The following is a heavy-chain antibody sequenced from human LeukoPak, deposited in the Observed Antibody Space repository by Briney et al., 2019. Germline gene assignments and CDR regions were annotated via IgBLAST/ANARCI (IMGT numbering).Heavy chain of an antibody. D-gene: IGHD4-17*01. J-gene: IGHJ4*02. V-gene: IGHV3-11*01. Sequence: GGSLRLSCAASGFTFSDYYMSWIRQAPGKGLEWVSYISSSGSTIYYADSVKGRFTISRDNAKNSLYLQMNSLRAEDTAVYYCARVRHRDYGDYGPGDIYLDYWGQGTLVTVSS. CDR2: ISSSGSTI. CDR3: ARVRHRDYGDYGPGDIYLDY. CDR1: GFTFSDYY.